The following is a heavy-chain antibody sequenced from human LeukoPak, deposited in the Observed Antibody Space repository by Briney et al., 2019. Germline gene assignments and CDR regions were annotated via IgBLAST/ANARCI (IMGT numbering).Heavy chain of an antibody. CDR2: IIPIFGTA. J-gene: IGHJ3*02. V-gene: IGHV1-69*13. CDR3: ANLDPTMVNDAFDI. Sequence: EASVKVSCKASGGTFSSYAISWVRQAPGQGLEWMGGIIPIFGTANYAQKFQGRVTITADESTSTAYMELSSLRSEDTAVYYCANLDPTMVNDAFDIWGQGTMVTVSS. CDR1: GGTFSSYA. D-gene: IGHD3-10*01.